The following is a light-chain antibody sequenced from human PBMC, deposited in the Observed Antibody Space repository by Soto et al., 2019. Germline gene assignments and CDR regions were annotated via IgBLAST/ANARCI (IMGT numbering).Light chain of an antibody. CDR2: GAS. CDR3: QQYNNWPPWT. Sequence: EIVMTQSPAILSLSPGERATLSFSSSQSVDSSLAWYQQKPGQAPRLLIHGASTRAPGVPARFSGSGSGTEFTLTISSLQSEDFATYYCQQYNNWPPWTFGQGTKVDIK. V-gene: IGKV3-15*01. CDR1: QSVDSS. J-gene: IGKJ1*01.